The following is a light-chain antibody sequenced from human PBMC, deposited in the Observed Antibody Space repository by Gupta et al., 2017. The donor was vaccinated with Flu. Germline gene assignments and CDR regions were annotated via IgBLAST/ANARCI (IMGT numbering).Light chain of an antibody. V-gene: IGLV1-44*01. Sequence: QSVLTQPPSASGTPGQRVTISCSGSSSNIGSNDVNWYQQLPGTAPKLLIFSDDQRPSGVPDRFSGSKSGTSASLAISGLQSEDEADYYCAAWDDSLNGQWVFGGGTQLT. J-gene: IGLJ3*02. CDR2: SDD. CDR3: AAWDDSLNGQWV. CDR1: SSNIGSND.